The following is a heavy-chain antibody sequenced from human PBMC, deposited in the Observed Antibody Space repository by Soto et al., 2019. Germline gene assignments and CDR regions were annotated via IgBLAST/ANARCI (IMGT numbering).Heavy chain of an antibody. CDR2: FYSSGSI. CDR3: ARMYSSGSGWFHP. V-gene: IGHV4-31*03. D-gene: IGHD6-19*01. CDR1: GYSITAGGYY. J-gene: IGHJ5*02. Sequence: NPSETLSLTCFVSGYSITAGGYYWSWIRHHPGKGLEWIGSFYSSGSIIYNPSLRSRVSISGDTSGNQFSMSLTSVTAADTARYYCARMYSSGSGWFHPWGQGTLVTVSS.